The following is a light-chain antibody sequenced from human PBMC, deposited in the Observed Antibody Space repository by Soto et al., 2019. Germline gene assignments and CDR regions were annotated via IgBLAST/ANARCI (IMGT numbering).Light chain of an antibody. V-gene: IGLV2-8*01. CDR3: SSFAGNNNLV. Sequence: QSALTQPPSASGSPGQSVTISCTGTSSDVGGYNYVYWYQQHPGKPPKLMISEVSKRPSGVPDRFSGSKSGNTASLTVSGLHAEDEDDYYCSSFAGNNNLVFGGGTKLTVL. CDR2: EVS. J-gene: IGLJ2*01. CDR1: SSDVGGYNY.